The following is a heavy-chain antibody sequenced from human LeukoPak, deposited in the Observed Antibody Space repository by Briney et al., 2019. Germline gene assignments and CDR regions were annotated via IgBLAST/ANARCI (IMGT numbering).Heavy chain of an antibody. D-gene: IGHD3-10*01. V-gene: IGHV1-8*01. Sequence: ASVKVSCKASGYTFTSYDINWVRQATGQGLEWMGWMNPNSGNTGYAQKFQGRVTMTRNTSISTAYMELSSLRSEDTAVYYCARGSYYGSGNHNWFDPWGQGTLVIVSS. J-gene: IGHJ5*02. CDR1: GYTFTSYD. CDR3: ARGSYYGSGNHNWFDP. CDR2: MNPNSGNT.